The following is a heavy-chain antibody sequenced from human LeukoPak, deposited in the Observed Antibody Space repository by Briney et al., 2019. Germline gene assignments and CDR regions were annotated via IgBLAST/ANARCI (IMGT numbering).Heavy chain of an antibody. Sequence: PSETLSLTCAVYGGSFSGYYWSWIRRPPGKGLEWIGEINHSGSTNYNPSLKSRVTISVDTSKNQFSLKLSSVTAADTAVYYCARDKDRLSLDYWGQGTLVTVSS. CDR3: ARDKDRLSLDY. J-gene: IGHJ4*02. D-gene: IGHD2-8*01. V-gene: IGHV4-34*01. CDR2: INHSGST. CDR1: GGSFSGYY.